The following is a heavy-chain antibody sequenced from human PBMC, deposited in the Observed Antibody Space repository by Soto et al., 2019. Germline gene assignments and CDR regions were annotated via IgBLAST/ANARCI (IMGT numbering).Heavy chain of an antibody. D-gene: IGHD6-19*01. CDR2: TYYRSKWYN. CDR1: GDSVSSNSAA. V-gene: IGHV6-1*01. Sequence: SQTLSLTCAISGDSVSSNSAAWNWIRQSPSRGLEWLGGTYYRSKWYNDYVGSVKSRITINPDTSKNQFSLQLNSMTPEDTAVYYCARTTWLDYAFDIWGQGTVVTVSS. CDR3: ARTTWLDYAFDI. J-gene: IGHJ3*02.